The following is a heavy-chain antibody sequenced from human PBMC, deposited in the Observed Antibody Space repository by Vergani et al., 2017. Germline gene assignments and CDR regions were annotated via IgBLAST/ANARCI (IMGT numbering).Heavy chain of an antibody. D-gene: IGHD3/OR15-3a*01. CDR2: IYTSGST. J-gene: IGHJ4*02. CDR1: GGSISSYY. V-gene: IGHV4-4*07. Sequence: QVQLQESGPGLVKPSETLSLTCTVSGGSISSYYWSWIRQPAGKGLEWIGRIYTSGSTNYNPSLKSRVTMSVDTSKNQFSLKLSSVTAADTAVYYWAGEDWLLYPPGLDYWGQGTLVTVSS. CDR3: AGEDWLLYPPGLDY.